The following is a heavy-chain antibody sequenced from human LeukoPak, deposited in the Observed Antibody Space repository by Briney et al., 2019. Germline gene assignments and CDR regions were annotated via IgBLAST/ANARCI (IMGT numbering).Heavy chain of an antibody. D-gene: IGHD2-2*02. J-gene: IGHJ5*02. CDR1: GGSFSGYY. Sequence: PSETLSLTCAVYGGSFSGYYWRWIRQPPGKGLEWIGEINHRGSTNYNPSLKSRLTISVDTSKKQFSLNLSSVTAADMAVYYCARGIREKWFDPWGQGSLVTVSS. V-gene: IGHV4-34*01. CDR3: ARGIREKWFDP. CDR2: INHRGST.